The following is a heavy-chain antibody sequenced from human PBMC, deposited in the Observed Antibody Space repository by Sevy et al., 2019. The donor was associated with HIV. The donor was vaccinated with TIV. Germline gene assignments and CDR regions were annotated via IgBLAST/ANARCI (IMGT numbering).Heavy chain of an antibody. Sequence: GGSLRLSCAASGFTFSSYSIHWVRQVPGKGLEWVAVISYDGSNKHYAYSVKGRFTISRDNSKNTLYLQMNSLRPEDTAVYYCASGKNYFDSSGYYSRFLASPPWGQGTLVTVSS. D-gene: IGHD3-22*01. CDR2: ISYDGSNK. J-gene: IGHJ4*02. V-gene: IGHV3-30-3*01. CDR3: ASGKNYFDSSGYYSRFLASPP. CDR1: GFTFSSYS.